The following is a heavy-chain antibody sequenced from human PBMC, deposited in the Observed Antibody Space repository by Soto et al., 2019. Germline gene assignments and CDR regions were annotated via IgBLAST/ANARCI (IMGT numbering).Heavy chain of an antibody. D-gene: IGHD1-26*01. CDR1: GFSLSTSGMC. Sequence: SGPTLVNPTQTLTLTCTFSGFSLSTSGMCVSWIRQPPGKALEWLALIDWDDVKYYSTSLKTRPTISKDTSKNQVVLTMTNMDPVDTATYYCARIHNGYSGGYFFDYWGQGTLVTVSS. V-gene: IGHV2-70*01. CDR3: ARIHNGYSGGYFFDY. J-gene: IGHJ4*02. CDR2: IDWDDVK.